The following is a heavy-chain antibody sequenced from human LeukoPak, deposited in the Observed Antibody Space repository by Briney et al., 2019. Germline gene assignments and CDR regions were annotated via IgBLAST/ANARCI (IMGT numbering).Heavy chain of an antibody. CDR3: ARGMYGLDV. CDR2: INPNSGAA. J-gene: IGHJ6*02. V-gene: IGHV1-2*02. CDR1: GYTFTSYY. Sequence: ASVKVSCKASGYTFTSYYMHWVRQAPGQGLEWMGWINPNSGAANYARKFQGRVTMTRDTSITTAYMEVSRLRFDDTAVYYCARGMYGLDVWGQGTTVTVSS.